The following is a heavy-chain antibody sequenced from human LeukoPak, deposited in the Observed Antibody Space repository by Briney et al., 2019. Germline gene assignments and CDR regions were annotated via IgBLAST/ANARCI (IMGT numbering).Heavy chain of an antibody. Sequence: GGSLRLSCAASGFTFSSYSMNWVRQAPGKGLEWVSSISSSSSYIYYADSVKGRFTISRDNAKNSLYLQMNSLRAEDTAVYYCARRGRIAAAGTIDYWGQGTLVTVSS. CDR3: ARRGRIAAAGTIDY. V-gene: IGHV3-21*01. CDR2: ISSSSSYI. D-gene: IGHD6-13*01. J-gene: IGHJ4*02. CDR1: GFTFSSYS.